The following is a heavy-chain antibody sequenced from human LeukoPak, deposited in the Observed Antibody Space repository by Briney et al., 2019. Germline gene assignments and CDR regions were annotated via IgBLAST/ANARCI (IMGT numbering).Heavy chain of an antibody. CDR2: IYHSGST. V-gene: IGHV4-38-2*02. D-gene: IGHD3-3*01. J-gene: IGHJ6*03. CDR3: ARVGVIRFSYYYYMDV. CDR1: GYSISSGYY. Sequence: SETLSLTCTVSGYSISSGYYWGCIRQPPGKGLEWIGSIYHSGSTYYNPSLKSRVTISVDTSKNQFSLKLSSVTAADTAVYYCARVGVIRFSYYYYMDVWGKGTTVTVSS.